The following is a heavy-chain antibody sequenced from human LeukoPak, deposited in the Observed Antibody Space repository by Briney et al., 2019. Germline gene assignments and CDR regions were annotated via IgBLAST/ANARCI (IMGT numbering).Heavy chain of an antibody. Sequence: ASVKLSCKASGYTFTGYYMHWVRQAPGQGLEWMGWINPSGGSTSYAQKFQGRVTMTRDTSTSTVYMELRSLRSEETAVYYCARSSGRSPNRDYMDVWGKGTTVTISS. V-gene: IGHV1-46*01. CDR1: GYTFTGYY. CDR2: INPSGGST. CDR3: ARSSGRSPNRDYMDV. J-gene: IGHJ6*03. D-gene: IGHD1-14*01.